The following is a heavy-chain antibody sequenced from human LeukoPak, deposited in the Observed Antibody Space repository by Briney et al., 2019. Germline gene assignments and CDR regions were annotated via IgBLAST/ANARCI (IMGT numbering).Heavy chain of an antibody. D-gene: IGHD3-10*01. CDR3: ALPHYYDSEGASDMDV. V-gene: IGHV3-23*01. J-gene: IGHJ6*03. Sequence: HPGGSLRLSCAASGFTFSSYGMHRVRQAPGKGLEWVSAIRGTGSNTYYADSVKGRFTISRDNSKNTLYLQMNSLRAEDTAVYYCALPHYYDSEGASDMDVWGKGTTVTISS. CDR1: GFTFSSYG. CDR2: IRGTGSNT.